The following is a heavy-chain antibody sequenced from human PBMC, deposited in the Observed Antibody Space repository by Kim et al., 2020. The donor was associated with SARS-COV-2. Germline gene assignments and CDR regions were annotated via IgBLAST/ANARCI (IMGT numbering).Heavy chain of an antibody. CDR1: GFTVSSNY. J-gene: IGHJ6*02. CDR3: ARDGIAAAGYNYYYYGMDV. V-gene: IGHV3-53*01. D-gene: IGHD6-13*01. CDR2: IYSGGST. Sequence: GGSLRLSCAASGFTVSSNYMSWVRQAPGKGLEWVSVIYSGGSTYYADSVKGRFTISRDNSKNTLYLQMNSLRAEDTAVYYCARDGIAAAGYNYYYYGMDVWGQVTTVTVSS.